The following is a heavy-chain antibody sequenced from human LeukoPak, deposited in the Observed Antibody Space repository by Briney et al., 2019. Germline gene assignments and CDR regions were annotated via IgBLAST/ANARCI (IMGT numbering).Heavy chain of an antibody. V-gene: IGHV4-61*01. CDR3: ARDGHYYDSSGYLLYAFDI. Sequence: SETLSLTCTVSGGSISSSSYHWTWIRQPPGKGLEWIGYIYYSGSTNYNPSLKSRVTISVEVDTSKNQFSLKLKSVTAADTAVYYCARDGHYYDSSGYLLYAFDIWGQGTMVTVSS. J-gene: IGHJ3*02. CDR2: IYYSGST. D-gene: IGHD3-22*01. CDR1: GGSISSSSYH.